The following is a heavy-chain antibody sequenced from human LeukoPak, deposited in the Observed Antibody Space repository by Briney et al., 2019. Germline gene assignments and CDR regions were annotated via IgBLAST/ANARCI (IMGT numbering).Heavy chain of an antibody. Sequence: GGSLRLSCAASGFTFSDYAMSWVRQAPGKGLEWVSGISGSGGSTYYADSVKGRFTISRDNAKNSLYLQMNSLRAEDTAVYYCAELGITMIGGVWGKGTTVTISS. CDR2: ISGSGGST. V-gene: IGHV3-23*01. J-gene: IGHJ6*04. D-gene: IGHD3-10*02. CDR1: GFTFSDYA. CDR3: AELGITMIGGV.